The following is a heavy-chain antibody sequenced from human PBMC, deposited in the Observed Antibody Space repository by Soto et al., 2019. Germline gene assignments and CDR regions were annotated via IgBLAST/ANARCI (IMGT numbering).Heavy chain of an antibody. CDR2: INHSGST. Sequence: QVQLQQWGAGLLKPSETLSLTCAVYGGSFSGYYWSWIRQPPGKGLEWIGKINHSGSTNYNPSLKCRVSISVDTSKNQFSLKLSSVTAAVTAVYYCARYCSGGSCYGWFDPWGQGSLVTVSS. V-gene: IGHV4-34*01. J-gene: IGHJ5*02. CDR1: GGSFSGYY. D-gene: IGHD2-15*01. CDR3: ARYCSGGSCYGWFDP.